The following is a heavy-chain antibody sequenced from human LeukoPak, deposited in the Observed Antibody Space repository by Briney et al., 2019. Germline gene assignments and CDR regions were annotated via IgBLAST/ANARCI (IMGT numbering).Heavy chain of an antibody. V-gene: IGHV3-7*01. J-gene: IGHJ4*02. CDR1: EFTFSNYY. CDR3: ARDTDGDLDY. Sequence: GGSLRLSCAASEFTFSNYYVAWVRQAPGKGLEWVANINRDGSGKNYVDSVKGRFTISRDNAKNSLYLQMNSLRTEDTAVYYCARDTDGDLDYWGQGTLVTVSS. D-gene: IGHD4-17*01. CDR2: INRDGSGK.